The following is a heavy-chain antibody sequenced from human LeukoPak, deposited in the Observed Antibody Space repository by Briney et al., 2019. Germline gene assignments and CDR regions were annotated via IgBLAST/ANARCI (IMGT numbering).Heavy chain of an antibody. Sequence: GASVKLSCKASGYTFTGYYMHWVRQAPGQGLEWMGWINPNSGGTNYAQKFQGRVTMTRDTSISTAYMGLSRLRSDDTAVYYCARGSDDFWSGYSPSYWGQGTLVTVSS. D-gene: IGHD3-3*01. CDR2: INPNSGGT. V-gene: IGHV1-2*02. CDR3: ARGSDDFWSGYSPSY. CDR1: GYTFTGYY. J-gene: IGHJ4*02.